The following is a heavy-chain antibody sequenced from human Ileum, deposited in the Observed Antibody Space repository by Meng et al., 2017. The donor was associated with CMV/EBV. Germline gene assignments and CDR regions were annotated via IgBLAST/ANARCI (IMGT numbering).Heavy chain of an antibody. Sequence: SETLSLTCNVSGGSITSTRYYWGWIRQAPGKGLEWLGSIYRSGSTYTNPSLRSRITMSVDTSKNQFSLKLSSVTAADTAVYFCARRDRRFLEWLFDSWGQGTLVTVSS. CDR2: IYRSGST. V-gene: IGHV4-39*01. CDR1: GGSITSTRYY. CDR3: ARRDRRFLEWLFDS. J-gene: IGHJ4*02. D-gene: IGHD3-3*01.